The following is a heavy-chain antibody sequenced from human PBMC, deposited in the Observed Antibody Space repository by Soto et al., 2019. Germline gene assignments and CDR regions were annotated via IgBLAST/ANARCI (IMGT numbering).Heavy chain of an antibody. D-gene: IGHD3-16*01. V-gene: IGHV3-21*01. CDR2: ISATSLYI. J-gene: IGHJ6*02. CDR1: GFTFETSS. CDR3: ARDLGGGAHYGMDV. Sequence: EVKLVQSGGGLVKPGGSLRLSCAASGFTFETSSINCLRQTPGKGLEWVASISATSLYIYYADSVRGRFTISRENAKKTVFPQMDGLAAEATAIYFCARDLGGGAHYGMDVWGQGTTVTVSS.